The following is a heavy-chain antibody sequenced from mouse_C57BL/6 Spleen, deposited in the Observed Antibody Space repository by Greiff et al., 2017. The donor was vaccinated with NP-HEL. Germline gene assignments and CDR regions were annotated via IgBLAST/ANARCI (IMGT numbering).Heavy chain of an antibody. V-gene: IGHV1-26*01. CDR3: ARFSLITTVVPLAMDY. D-gene: IGHD1-1*01. J-gene: IGHJ4*01. CDR1: GYTFTDYY. CDR2: INPNNGGT. Sequence: EVQLQQSGPELVKPGASVKISCKASGYTFTDYYMNWVKQSHGKSLEWIGDINPNNGGTSYNQKFKGKATLTVDKSSSTAYMELRSLTSEDSAVYYCARFSLITTVVPLAMDYWGQGTSVTVSS.